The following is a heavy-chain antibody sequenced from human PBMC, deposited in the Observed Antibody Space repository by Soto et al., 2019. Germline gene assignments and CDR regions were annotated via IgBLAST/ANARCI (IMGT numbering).Heavy chain of an antibody. CDR2: INPDGITT. V-gene: IGHV3-74*01. CDR3: ARVGVGAYFFDS. CDR1: GFTFSAYW. D-gene: IGHD1-26*01. J-gene: IGHJ4*02. Sequence: EVQLVESGGDLVQPGGSLRLSCEASGFTFSAYWMHWVRQAPGKGLVWVSRINPDGITTSYADSVEGRFTISRDNTKNTLYLQMHSLRAEDTAVYFCARVGVGAYFFDSWGQGVLLTVSS.